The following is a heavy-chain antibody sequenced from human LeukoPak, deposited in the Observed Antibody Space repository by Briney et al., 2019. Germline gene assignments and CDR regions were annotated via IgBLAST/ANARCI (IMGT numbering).Heavy chain of an antibody. J-gene: IGHJ4*02. D-gene: IGHD6-19*01. CDR1: GFTFSSYG. Sequence: GESLRLSCAASGFTFSSYGMHWVRQAPGKGLEWVAVISYDGSNKYYADSVKGRFTISRDNSKNTLYLQMNSLRAEDTAVYYCAILAGTFDYWGQGTLVTVSS. V-gene: IGHV3-30*03. CDR2: ISYDGSNK. CDR3: AILAGTFDY.